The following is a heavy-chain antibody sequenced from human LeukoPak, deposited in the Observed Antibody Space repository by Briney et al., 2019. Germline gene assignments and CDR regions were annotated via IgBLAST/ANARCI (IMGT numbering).Heavy chain of an antibody. D-gene: IGHD3-22*01. V-gene: IGHV4-31*03. J-gene: IGHJ4*02. CDR3: ARDYYDNSGHSFDY. Sequence: PSQTLSLTCTVSGGSISSGGYYWSWIRQHPGKGLEWIGYIYYSGSTNYNPSLKSRVTISVDTSKNQFSLKLSSVAAADTAVYYCARDYYDNSGHSFDYWGQGTLVTVSS. CDR1: GGSISSGGYY. CDR2: IYYSGST.